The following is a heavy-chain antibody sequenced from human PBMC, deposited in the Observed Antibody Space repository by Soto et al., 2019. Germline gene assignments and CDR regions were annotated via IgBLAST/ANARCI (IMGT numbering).Heavy chain of an antibody. V-gene: IGHV1-69*02. CDR3: ARTRSIAARPDAFDI. Sequence: QVQLVQSGAEVKKPGSSVKVSCKASGGTFSSYTISWVRQAPGQGLEWMGRIIPILGIANYARKFQGRVTITADKSTSTAYMELSSLRSEDTAVYYCARTRSIAARPDAFDIWGQGTMVTVSS. CDR1: GGTFSSYT. D-gene: IGHD6-6*01. CDR2: IIPILGIA. J-gene: IGHJ3*02.